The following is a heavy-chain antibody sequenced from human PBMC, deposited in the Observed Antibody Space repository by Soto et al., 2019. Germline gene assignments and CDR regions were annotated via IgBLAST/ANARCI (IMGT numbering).Heavy chain of an antibody. CDR3: AKNPAYYYDSTGYHFDY. CDR2: ISYGGGTT. Sequence: GGSLRRSCSASEFTFTNYSMRSVRQAPGKGLEWVSVISYGGGTTYYADSVKGRFTISRDNSKNTLYLQMNSLRAEDTAVYYCAKNPAYYYDSTGYHFDYWGQGT. V-gene: IGHV3-23*01. D-gene: IGHD3-22*01. CDR1: EFTFTNYS. J-gene: IGHJ4*02.